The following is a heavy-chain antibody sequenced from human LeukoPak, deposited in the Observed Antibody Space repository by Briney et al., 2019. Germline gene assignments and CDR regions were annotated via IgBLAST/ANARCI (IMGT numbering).Heavy chain of an antibody. Sequence: GESLKISCKGSGYSFTSYWIGWVRQMPGKGLEWMGIIYPGDSDTRYSPSFQGQVTISADKSISTAYPQWSSLKASDTAMYYCATRRSGSGSYPYYFDYWGQGTLVTVSS. CDR2: IYPGDSDT. CDR1: GYSFTSYW. D-gene: IGHD1-26*01. CDR3: ATRRSGSGSYPYYFDY. V-gene: IGHV5-51*01. J-gene: IGHJ4*02.